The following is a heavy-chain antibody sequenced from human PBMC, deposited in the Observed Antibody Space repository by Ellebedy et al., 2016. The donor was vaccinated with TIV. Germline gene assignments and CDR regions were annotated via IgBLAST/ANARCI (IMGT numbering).Heavy chain of an antibody. Sequence: GESLKISCAASGFTFSSYSMMWVRQVPGKGLEWVSYISRSSGKIHYADSVKGRFTISRDNAKNSLYLQMNSLRAEDTAVYYCAREGDYGDDLLIWDWYFDLWGRGTRSLSPQ. V-gene: IGHV3-48*01. CDR2: ISRSSGKI. CDR3: AREGDYGDDLLIWDWYFDL. D-gene: IGHD4-17*01. CDR1: GFTFSSYS. J-gene: IGHJ2*01.